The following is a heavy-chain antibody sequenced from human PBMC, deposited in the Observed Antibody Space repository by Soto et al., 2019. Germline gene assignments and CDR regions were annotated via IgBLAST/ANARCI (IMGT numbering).Heavy chain of an antibody. V-gene: IGHV1-18*01. CDR2: ISAYNDHT. D-gene: IGHD1-1*01. Sequence: QVRLVQSGGEAKKPGASVKVSCKAAGYTLTTYGVSWVRQAPGQGLEWVGWISAYNDHTNYAQKFQGRVTMTTDTSTSTAYMELRSLRSDDTAVYYCARGTYFDYWGQGTLVTVSS. CDR1: GYTLTTYG. CDR3: ARGTYFDY. J-gene: IGHJ4*02.